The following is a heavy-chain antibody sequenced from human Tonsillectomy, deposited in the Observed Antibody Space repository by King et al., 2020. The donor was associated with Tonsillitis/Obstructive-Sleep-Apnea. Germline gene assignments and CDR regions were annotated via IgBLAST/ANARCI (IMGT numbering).Heavy chain of an antibody. CDR1: GFTVSSNY. J-gene: IGHJ6*03. CDR3: AGPTTVTTDYYYYMDV. Sequence: VQLVESGGGLVQPGGSLRLSCAASGFTVSSNYMSWVRQAPGKGLEWGSVSFSGGRPYYADSVKGRFTSSRDNSKNTLYLQMNSLRAEDTAVYYCAGPTTVTTDYYYYMDVWGKGTTVTVSS. V-gene: IGHV3-66*01. D-gene: IGHD4-17*01. CDR2: SFSGGRP.